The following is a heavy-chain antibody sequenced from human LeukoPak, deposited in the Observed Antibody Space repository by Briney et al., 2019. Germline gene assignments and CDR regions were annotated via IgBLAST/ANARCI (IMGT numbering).Heavy chain of an antibody. D-gene: IGHD3-22*01. J-gene: IGHJ4*02. CDR2: IIPIFGTA. CDR3: ARSYYYDSSGYTSQVG. Sequence: SVKVSCKASGGTFSSYAISWVRQAPGQGLEWMGGIIPIFGTANYAQKFQGRVTITADESTSTAYMELSSLRSEDTAVYYCARSYYYDSSGYTSQVGWGQGTLVTVSS. V-gene: IGHV1-69*13. CDR1: GGTFSSYA.